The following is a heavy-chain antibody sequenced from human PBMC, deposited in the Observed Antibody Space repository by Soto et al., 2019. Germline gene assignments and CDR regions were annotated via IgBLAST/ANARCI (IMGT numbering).Heavy chain of an antibody. CDR3: ARGIVVVVAATRLSDWFDP. D-gene: IGHD2-15*01. J-gene: IGHJ5*02. Sequence: SETLSLTCAVSGGSISSSNWWSWVRQPPGKGLEWIGEIYHSGSTNYNPSLKSRVTISVDKSKNQFSLKLSSVTAADTAVYYCARGIVVVVAATRLSDWFDPWGQGTLVT. CDR2: IYHSGST. CDR1: GGSISSSNW. V-gene: IGHV4-4*02.